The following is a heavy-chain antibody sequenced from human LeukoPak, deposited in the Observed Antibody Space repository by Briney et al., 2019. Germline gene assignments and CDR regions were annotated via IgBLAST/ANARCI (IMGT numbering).Heavy chain of an antibody. CDR3: TTVEPDRFREGY. Sequence: GGSLRLSCAASGFTFNSYSMCWVRQAPGKGLEWVGRIKSKTDGGTTDYAAPVKGRFTISRDDSKNTLYLQMNSLKSEDTAVYYCTTVEPDRFREGYWGQGTLVTVSS. D-gene: IGHD1-14*01. V-gene: IGHV3-15*01. J-gene: IGHJ4*02. CDR2: IKSKTDGGTT. CDR1: GFTFNSYS.